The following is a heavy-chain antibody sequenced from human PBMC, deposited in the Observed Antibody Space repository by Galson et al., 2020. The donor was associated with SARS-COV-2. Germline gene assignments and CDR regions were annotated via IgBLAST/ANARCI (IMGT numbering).Heavy chain of an antibody. CDR2: INPNSGGT. Sequence: ASVKVSCKASGYTFTGYYMHWVRQAPGQGLEWMGWINPNSGGTNYAQKFQGRVTMTRDTSISTAYMELSRLRSDDTAVYYWARDLCYDSKPRGAFDIWGQGTMVTVSS. J-gene: IGHJ3*02. D-gene: IGHD3-22*01. V-gene: IGHV1-2*02. CDR3: ARDLCYDSKPRGAFDI. CDR1: GYTFTGYY.